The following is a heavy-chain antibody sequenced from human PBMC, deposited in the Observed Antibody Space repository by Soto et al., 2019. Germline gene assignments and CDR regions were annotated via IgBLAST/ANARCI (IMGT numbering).Heavy chain of an antibody. D-gene: IGHD6-13*01. CDR3: AREASSSWYKGGMDV. Sequence: TLSLTCTVSGGSISSGGYYWSWIRQHPGKGLEWIGYIYYSGSTYYNPSLKSRVTISVDTSKNQFSLKLSSVTAADTAVYYCAREASSSWYKGGMDVWGQGTTVTVSS. CDR2: IYYSGST. J-gene: IGHJ6*02. CDR1: GGSISSGGYY. V-gene: IGHV4-31*03.